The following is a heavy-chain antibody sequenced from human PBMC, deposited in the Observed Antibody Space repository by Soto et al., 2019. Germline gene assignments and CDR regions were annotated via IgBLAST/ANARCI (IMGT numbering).Heavy chain of an antibody. D-gene: IGHD6-13*01. Sequence: GASVKVSCKASGYTFTGYYMHWVRQAPGQGLEWMGWINPNSGGTNYAQKFQGWVTMTRDTSISTAYMELSRLRSDDTAVYYCARESIAAAKGYYGMDVWGQGTTVTVSS. CDR3: ARESIAAAKGYYGMDV. CDR2: INPNSGGT. CDR1: GYTFTGYY. J-gene: IGHJ6*02. V-gene: IGHV1-2*04.